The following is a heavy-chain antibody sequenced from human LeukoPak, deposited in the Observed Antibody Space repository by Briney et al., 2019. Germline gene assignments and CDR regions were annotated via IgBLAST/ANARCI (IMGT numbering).Heavy chain of an antibody. D-gene: IGHD3-22*01. Sequence: SETLSLTCTVSGGSISSYYWSWIRQPPGKGLEWIGYIYYSGSTNYNPSLKSRVTISVDTSKNQFSLKLSSVTAADTAVYYCAPGNSGYYFVWGQGTLVTVSS. V-gene: IGHV4-59*12. CDR2: IYYSGST. CDR3: APGNSGYYFV. CDR1: GGSISSYY. J-gene: IGHJ4*02.